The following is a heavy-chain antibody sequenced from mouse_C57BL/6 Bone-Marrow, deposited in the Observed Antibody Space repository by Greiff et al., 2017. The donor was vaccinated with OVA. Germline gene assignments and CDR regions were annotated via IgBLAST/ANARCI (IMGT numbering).Heavy chain of an antibody. CDR1: GFTFSNYW. CDR3: TAFLIYYYCSSLAY. Sequence: EVNLVESGGGLVQPGGSMKLSCVASGFTFSNYWMNWVRQSPEKGLEWVAQIRLKSDNYATHYAESVKGRFTISRDDSKSSVYLQMNDLRAEDTGIYYCTAFLIYYYCSSLAYWGQGTLVTVSA. J-gene: IGHJ3*01. CDR2: IRLKSDNYAT. V-gene: IGHV6-3*01. D-gene: IGHD1-1*01.